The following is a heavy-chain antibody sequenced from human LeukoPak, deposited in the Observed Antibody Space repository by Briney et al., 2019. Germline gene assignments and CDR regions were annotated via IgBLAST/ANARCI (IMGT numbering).Heavy chain of an antibody. V-gene: IGHV3-30*02. CDR3: AKDAHIVVVTANIPLDY. CDR2: ILYEGSNK. D-gene: IGHD2-21*02. J-gene: IGHJ4*02. CDR1: GCTFSSYG. Sequence: PGGSLRLSCAASGCTFSSYGMHWVRQAPGKGLEGVAFILYEGSNKYYADSVKGRFTISRANSKHTLYLQMNSLRAEDTAVYYCAKDAHIVVVTANIPLDYWGQGTLVTVSS.